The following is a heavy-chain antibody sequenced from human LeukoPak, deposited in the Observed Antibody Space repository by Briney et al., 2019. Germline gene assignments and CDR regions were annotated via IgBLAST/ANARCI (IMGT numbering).Heavy chain of an antibody. CDR1: GGSISSYY. D-gene: IGHD6-13*01. Sequence: PSETLSLTCTVSGGSISSYYWGWIRQPPGKGLEWIGYIYYSGSTNYNPSLKSRVTISVDTSKNQFPLKLSSVTAADTAVYYCARAPPYSSSWYGAFDYWGQGTLVTVSS. V-gene: IGHV4-59*01. J-gene: IGHJ4*02. CDR3: ARAPPYSSSWYGAFDY. CDR2: IYYSGST.